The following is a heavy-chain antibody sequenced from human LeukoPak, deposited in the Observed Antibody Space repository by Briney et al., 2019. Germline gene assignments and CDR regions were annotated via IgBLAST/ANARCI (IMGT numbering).Heavy chain of an antibody. CDR1: GYTFTYYW. Sequence: GESLKISCKASGYTFTYYWIGWVRQMPGKGLEWMGIIYPGDSDIRYSPSFQGQVTISADESISTAYLQWSSLKASDTAIYYCARTTYDSSTSQTILFDSWGQGTLVTVSS. J-gene: IGHJ4*02. D-gene: IGHD3-22*01. V-gene: IGHV5-51*01. CDR2: IYPGDSDI. CDR3: ARTTYDSSTSQTILFDS.